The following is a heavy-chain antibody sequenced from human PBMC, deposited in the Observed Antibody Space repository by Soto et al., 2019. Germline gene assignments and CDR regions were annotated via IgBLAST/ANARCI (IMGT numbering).Heavy chain of an antibody. CDR1: GYTFTSYA. CDR2: INAGNGNT. Sequence: QVQLVQSGAGEKKPGASVKDSWKASGYTFTSYAMHWVRQAPGQRLEWMGWINAGNGNTKYSQKFQGRGTITRDTPATTAYMELSSLRSDDTALYYCAREWYFDSWGHGTLVTVSS. J-gene: IGHJ4*01. CDR3: AREWYFDS. V-gene: IGHV1-3*05.